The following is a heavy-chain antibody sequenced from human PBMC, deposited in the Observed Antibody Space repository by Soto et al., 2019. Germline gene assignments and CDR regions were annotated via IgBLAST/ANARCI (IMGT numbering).Heavy chain of an antibody. CDR3: ASLNTAVALGLDN. J-gene: IGHJ4*02. CDR2: TFYGVNT. V-gene: IGHV4-59*01. CDR1: DGSIGNFY. D-gene: IGHD6-19*01. Sequence: LSLTCRVSDGSIGNFYWSWVRQAPGKRLEWIGYTFYGVNTKYNPSLERRVTLSAETSKNQLSLKLTSVTSADTAIYYCASLNTAVALGLDNWGQGVPVTVSS.